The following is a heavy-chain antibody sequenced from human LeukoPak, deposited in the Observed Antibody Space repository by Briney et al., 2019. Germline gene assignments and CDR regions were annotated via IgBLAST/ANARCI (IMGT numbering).Heavy chain of an antibody. CDR1: GGSISSGSYY. J-gene: IGHJ5*02. D-gene: IGHD2-15*01. CDR3: ARERIRWFDP. V-gene: IGHV4-61*02. Sequence: PSETLSLACTVSGGSISSGSYYWSWIRQPAGKGLEWIGRIYTSGSTNYNPSLKSRVTISVDTSKNQFSLKLSSVTAADTAVYYCARERIRWFDPWGQGTLVTVSS. CDR2: IYTSGST.